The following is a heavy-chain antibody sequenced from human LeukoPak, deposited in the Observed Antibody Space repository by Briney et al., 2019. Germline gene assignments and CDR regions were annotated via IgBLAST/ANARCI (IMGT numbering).Heavy chain of an antibody. J-gene: IGHJ4*02. CDR2: IRTKSNSYAT. CDR1: GFTFSGSD. D-gene: IGHD3-22*01. Sequence: GGSLNLSCAASGFTFSGSDMHWVRQASGKGLEWVGRIRTKSNSYATAYSASVKGRFTISRDDSKDTVYLQMISLKSEDTAVYYCSTFGNSGYYNGAFYAYWGRGILVTVSS. V-gene: IGHV3-73*01. CDR3: STFGNSGYYNGAFYAY.